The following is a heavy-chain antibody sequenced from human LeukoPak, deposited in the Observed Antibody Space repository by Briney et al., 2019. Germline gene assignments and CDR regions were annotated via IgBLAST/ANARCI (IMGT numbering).Heavy chain of an antibody. D-gene: IGHD6-13*01. Sequence: GGSLRLSCAASGFTFSSYWTHWVRQAPGKGLVWVSRINSDGSSTSYADSVKGRFTISRDNAKNTLYLQMNSLRAEDTAVYYCARVFTIAAGGVDYWGQGTLVTVSS. CDR3: ARVFTIAAGGVDY. CDR2: INSDGSST. J-gene: IGHJ4*02. V-gene: IGHV3-74*01. CDR1: GFTFSSYW.